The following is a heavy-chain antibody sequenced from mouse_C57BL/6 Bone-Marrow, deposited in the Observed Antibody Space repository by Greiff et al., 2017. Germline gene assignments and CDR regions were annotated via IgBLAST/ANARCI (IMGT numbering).Heavy chain of an antibody. V-gene: IGHV1-55*01. J-gene: IGHJ1*03. CDR1: GYTFTSYW. CDR3: ATDIWYFDV. Sequence: QVQLQQPGAELVKPGASVKMSCKASGYTFTSYWITWVKQRPGQGLEWIGDIYPGSGSTNYNEKFKSKATLTGDTSSSTAYMQLSSLTSEDSAVYYCATDIWYFDVWGTGTTVTVSS. CDR2: IYPGSGST.